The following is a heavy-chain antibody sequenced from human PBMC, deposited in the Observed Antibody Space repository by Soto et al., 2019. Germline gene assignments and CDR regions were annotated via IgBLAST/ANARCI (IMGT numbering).Heavy chain of an antibody. CDR2: MSFDRNHQ. Sequence: GGSLRLFCAASGFTINRNDMYWVRQAPGKGLEWVAVMSFDRNHQHYADSVKGRFTISRDNSKNTLSLEMNSLRRDDTAVYYCASCERFPRVGVDYYALDVWGQGTTVTVSS. V-gene: IGHV3-30*03. CDR3: ASCERFPRVGVDYYALDV. D-gene: IGHD3-3*01. J-gene: IGHJ6*02. CDR1: GFTINRND.